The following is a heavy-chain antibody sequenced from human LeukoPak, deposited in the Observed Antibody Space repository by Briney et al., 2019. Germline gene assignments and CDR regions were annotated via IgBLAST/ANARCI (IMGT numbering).Heavy chain of an antibody. CDR3: XXXXXSDSTFDY. Sequence: GGSLRLSCAASGFTFSSYAMSWVRQAPGKGLEWVSAISGSGGSTYYADSVKGRFTISRDNSKNSLYLQMNSLRAEDTAVYYCXXXXXSDSTFDYWGQGTLVTVSS. CDR1: GFTFSSYA. V-gene: IGHV3-23*01. CDR2: ISGSGGST. J-gene: IGHJ4*02.